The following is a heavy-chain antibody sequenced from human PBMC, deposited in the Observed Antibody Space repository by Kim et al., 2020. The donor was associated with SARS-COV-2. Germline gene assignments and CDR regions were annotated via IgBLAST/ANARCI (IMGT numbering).Heavy chain of an antibody. CDR1: GGSISSSSYY. V-gene: IGHV4-39*07. Sequence: SETLSLTCTVSGGSISSSSYYWGWIRQPPGKGLEWIGSIYYSGSTYYNPSLKSRVTISVDTSKNQFSLKLSSVTAADTAVYYCARDSSDYDSSGYYTNWFDPWGQGTLVTVSS. CDR2: IYYSGST. J-gene: IGHJ5*02. CDR3: ARDSSDYDSSGYYTNWFDP. D-gene: IGHD3-22*01.